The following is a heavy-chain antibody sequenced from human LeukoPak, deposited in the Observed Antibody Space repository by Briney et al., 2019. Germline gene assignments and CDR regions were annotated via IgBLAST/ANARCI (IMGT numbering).Heavy chain of an antibody. CDR3: ARGYYYDSSGYYYLVAFDI. J-gene: IGHJ3*02. D-gene: IGHD3-22*01. CDR1: GYTFTSYG. Sequence: GASVKVSCKASGYTFTSYGISWVRQAPGQGLEWMGWISAYNGNTNYAQKLQGRVTMTTDTSTSTAYMELRSLRSDDTAVYYCARGYYYDSSGYYYLVAFDIWGQGTMVTVSS. CDR2: ISAYNGNT. V-gene: IGHV1-18*01.